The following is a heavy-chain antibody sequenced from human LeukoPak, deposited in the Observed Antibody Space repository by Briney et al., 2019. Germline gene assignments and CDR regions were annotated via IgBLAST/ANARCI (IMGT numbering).Heavy chain of an antibody. V-gene: IGHV3-48*03. CDR1: GFTFKSYH. D-gene: IGHD3-16*01. CDR3: ARKRIADLGDETSFGGSPFDS. Sequence: PGGSLRLSCVASGFTFKSYHMNWVRQTPGKGLEWLSGITSGASVIYYADSVKGRFTISRDDAKSSLFLQMSGLTVDDTAVYYCARKRIADLGDETSFGGSPFDSWGQGTLAIVSS. CDR2: ITSGASVI. J-gene: IGHJ4*02.